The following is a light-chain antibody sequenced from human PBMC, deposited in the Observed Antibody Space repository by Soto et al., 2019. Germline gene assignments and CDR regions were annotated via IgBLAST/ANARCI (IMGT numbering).Light chain of an antibody. CDR1: SGHSNYA. J-gene: IGLJ7*01. CDR2: VNSGGSH. Sequence: QLVLTQSPSASASLGASVKLTCTLSSGHSNYAIAWHQQQPEKGPRYLMKVNSGGSHIKGDAIPDRFSGSSSGAEPYLFISSLQSEDEADYYCQTWGTGSAIVVFGGGTQLTVL. CDR3: QTWGTGSAIVV. V-gene: IGLV4-69*01.